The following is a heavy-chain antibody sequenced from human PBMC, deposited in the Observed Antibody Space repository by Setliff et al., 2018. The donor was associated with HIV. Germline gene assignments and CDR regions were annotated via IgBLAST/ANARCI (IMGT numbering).Heavy chain of an antibody. D-gene: IGHD2-2*01. Sequence: GASVKVSCKISGYTLTELSIHWVRQAPGKGLEWMANFDPEDGETFYAQKFQGRLTMTEDTSTDTAYMELSSLRSDDTAVYYCARDGEWGYHRPRALDIWGQGTMVTVSS. CDR3: ARDGEWGYHRPRALDI. J-gene: IGHJ3*02. V-gene: IGHV1-24*01. CDR1: GYTLTELS. CDR2: FDPEDGET.